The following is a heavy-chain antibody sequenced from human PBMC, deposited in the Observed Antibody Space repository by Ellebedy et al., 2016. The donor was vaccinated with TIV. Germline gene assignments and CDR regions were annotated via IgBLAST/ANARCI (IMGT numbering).Heavy chain of an antibody. CDR3: ARGRRDRTGTWLDWFNP. D-gene: IGHD1-7*01. CDR2: IYYSGST. V-gene: IGHV4-39*07. CDR1: GGSISSSSYY. Sequence: SETLSLXXTVSGGSISSSSYYWGWIRQPPGKGLEWIGSIYYSGSTYYNPSLKSRVTMSVDTSKNQFSLKLSSVTAADTAVYYCARGRRDRTGTWLDWFNPWGQGTLVTVSS. J-gene: IGHJ5*02.